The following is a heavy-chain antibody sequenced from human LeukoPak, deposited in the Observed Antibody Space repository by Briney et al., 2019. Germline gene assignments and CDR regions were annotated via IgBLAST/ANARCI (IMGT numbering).Heavy chain of an antibody. J-gene: IGHJ4*02. CDR2: IWYGGSNK. CDR1: GFTFSSYG. D-gene: IGHD3-22*01. V-gene: IGHV3-33*08. CDR3: ARSGGVVVAFDY. Sequence: GRSLRLSCAASGFTFSSYGMHWVRQAPGKGLEWVAVIWYGGSNKYYADSVKGRFTISRDNSKNTLYLQMNSLRAEDTAVYYCARSGGVVVAFDYWGQGTLVTVSS.